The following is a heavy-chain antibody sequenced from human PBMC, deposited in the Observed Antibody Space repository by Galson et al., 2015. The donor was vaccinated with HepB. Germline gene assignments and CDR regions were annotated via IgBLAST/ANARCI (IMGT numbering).Heavy chain of an antibody. Sequence: SLRLSCAASGFTFSSYAMHWVRQAPGKGLEWVAVISYDGSNKYYADSVKGRFTISRDNSKNTLYLQMNSLRAEDTAVYYCARVHSSGWYGGDYWGQGTLVTVSS. V-gene: IGHV3-30-3*01. CDR2: ISYDGSNK. CDR3: ARVHSSGWYGGDY. D-gene: IGHD6-19*01. CDR1: GFTFSSYA. J-gene: IGHJ4*02.